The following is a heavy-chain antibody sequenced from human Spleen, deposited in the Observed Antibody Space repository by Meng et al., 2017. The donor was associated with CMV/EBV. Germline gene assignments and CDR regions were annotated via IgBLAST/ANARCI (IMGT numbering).Heavy chain of an antibody. Sequence: SETLSLTCTVSGASISSSSYYWSWIRQPPGKGLEWIGEVNHSGSTNYNPSLKSRVTISVDTSKNQFSLKLSSVTAADTAVYYCARGRNIYCSSTSCLAWFDPWGQGTLVTVSS. CDR3: ARGRNIYCSSTSCLAWFDP. D-gene: IGHD2-2*01. J-gene: IGHJ5*02. CDR1: GASISSSSYY. V-gene: IGHV4-39*07. CDR2: VNHSGST.